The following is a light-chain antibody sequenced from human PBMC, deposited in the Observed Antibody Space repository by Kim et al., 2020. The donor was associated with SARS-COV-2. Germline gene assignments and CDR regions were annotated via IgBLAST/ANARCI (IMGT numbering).Light chain of an antibody. V-gene: IGLV2-14*03. CDR1: SSDVRAYNY. Sequence: GQSVTISCAGTSSDVRAYNYVSWYQQHPGKAPKLMIYDVTNRPSGVSNRFSGSKSGNTASLSISGLQAEDEADYYCSSYSSSSPHVFGTGTKVTVL. CDR3: SSYSSSSPHV. J-gene: IGLJ1*01. CDR2: DVT.